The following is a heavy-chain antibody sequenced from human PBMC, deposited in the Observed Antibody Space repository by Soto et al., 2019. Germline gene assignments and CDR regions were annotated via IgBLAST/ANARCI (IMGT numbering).Heavy chain of an antibody. CDR3: ARVYYYGSGSYRALYCYYGMDV. V-gene: IGHV4-59*01. CDR2: IYYSGST. D-gene: IGHD3-10*01. Sequence: PSETLSLTCTVSGGSISSYYWSWIRQPPGKGLEWIGYIYYSGSTNYNPSLKSRVTISVDTSKNQFSLKLSSVTAADTAVYYCARVYYYGSGSYRALYCYYGMDVWGQGTTVTVS. CDR1: GGSISSYY. J-gene: IGHJ6*02.